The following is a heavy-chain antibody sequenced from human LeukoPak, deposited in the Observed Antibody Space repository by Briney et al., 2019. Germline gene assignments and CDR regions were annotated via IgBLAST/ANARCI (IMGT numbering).Heavy chain of an antibody. CDR3: ARDLVDHLLTGPFDY. CDR1: GFTFDDYS. J-gene: IGHJ4*02. D-gene: IGHD3-9*01. Sequence: GGSLRLSCAASGFTFDDYSMTWVRQAPGKGLEWVSGINWNGGSTGYADSVKGRFTISRDNAKNSLYLQMNSLRAEDTAVYYCARDLVDHLLTGPFDYWGQGTLVTVSS. CDR2: INWNGGST. V-gene: IGHV3-20*04.